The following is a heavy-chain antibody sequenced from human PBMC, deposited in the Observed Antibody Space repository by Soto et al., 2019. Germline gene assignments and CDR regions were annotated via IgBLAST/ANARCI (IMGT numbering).Heavy chain of an antibody. D-gene: IGHD4-17*01. CDR1: GGSISSGGYY. J-gene: IGHJ4*01. CDR3: ARDVYYGGFSLGY. CDR2: IYYSGST. V-gene: IGHV4-31*03. Sequence: SETLSLTCTVSGGSISSGGYYWSWIRQHPGKGLEWIGYIYYSGSTYYNPSLESRVTMSMDESRNQLSLEIRSMTAADTAVYYCARDVYYGGFSLGYWGHGILVTVSS.